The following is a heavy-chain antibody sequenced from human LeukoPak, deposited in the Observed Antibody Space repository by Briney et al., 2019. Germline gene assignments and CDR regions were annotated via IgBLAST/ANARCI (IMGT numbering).Heavy chain of an antibody. V-gene: IGHV4-30-4*01. J-gene: IGHJ5*02. D-gene: IGHD3-22*01. Sequence: SETLSLTCTVSGGSISSGDYYWGWIRQPPGKGLEWLGYIYYSGSTYYNPSLKSRVTISVDTSKNQFSLKLSSVTAADTAVYYCAREQYYYDSSGYYYRWFDPWGQGTLVTVSS. CDR1: GGSISSGDYY. CDR3: AREQYYYDSSGYYYRWFDP. CDR2: IYYSGST.